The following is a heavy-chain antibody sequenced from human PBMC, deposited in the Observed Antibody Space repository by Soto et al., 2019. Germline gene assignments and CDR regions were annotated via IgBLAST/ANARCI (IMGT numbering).Heavy chain of an antibody. CDR1: GGTFSSYG. Sequence: VQLVQSGAEVKKPGSSVSVSCKTSGGTFSSYGMNWVRQAPGQGLEWMGGIIPILDTTNYAQKVQGRLTITADKSTSTAYRELSSLRSEDTAVYYCVRSRGYSYSYMGEGYYYAMDVWGQGTTVTVSS. CDR2: IIPILDTT. V-gene: IGHV1-69*06. D-gene: IGHD5-18*01. J-gene: IGHJ6*02. CDR3: VRSRGYSYSYMGEGYYYAMDV.